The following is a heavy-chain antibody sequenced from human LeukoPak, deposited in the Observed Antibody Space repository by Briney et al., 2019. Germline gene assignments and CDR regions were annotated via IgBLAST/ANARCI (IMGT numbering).Heavy chain of an antibody. CDR3: ARHTYARPFDS. V-gene: IGHV4-59*08. D-gene: IGHD6-6*01. CDR2: IYYSGDS. Sequence: KPSETLSLTCTVSGDSISSYYWSWVRPPPGKGLEWVGYIYYSGDSNYNPSLKSRSTISVDTSKSQFSLKVSSVTAADTAIYYCARHTYARPFDSWGQGTPVTVSS. J-gene: IGHJ4*02. CDR1: GDSISSYY.